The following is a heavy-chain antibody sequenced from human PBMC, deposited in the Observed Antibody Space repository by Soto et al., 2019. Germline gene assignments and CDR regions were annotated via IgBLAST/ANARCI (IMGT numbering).Heavy chain of an antibody. J-gene: IGHJ3*02. V-gene: IGHV4-34*01. D-gene: IGHD1-26*01. CDR2: INHSGST. Sequence: PSETLSLTCAVYGGSFSGYYWSWIRQPLGKGLEWIGEINHSGSTNYNPSLKSRVTISVDTSKNQFSLKLSSVTAADTAVYYCARCGTELRAFDIWGQGTMVTVSS. CDR3: ARCGTELRAFDI. CDR1: GGSFSGYY.